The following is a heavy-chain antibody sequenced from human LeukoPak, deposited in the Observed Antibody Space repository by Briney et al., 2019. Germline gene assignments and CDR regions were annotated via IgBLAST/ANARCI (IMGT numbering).Heavy chain of an antibody. J-gene: IGHJ5*02. CDR2: ISGSGYNT. CDR1: GFTFSNYA. Sequence: PGGSLRLSCAASGFTFSNYAVSWVRQAPGKGLEWVSAISGSGYNTYYAVSVEGRFTISRDNSKNTLSLQMNSLRAEDTAVYYCARAHLPAAMIWWFDPWGQGTLVTVSS. D-gene: IGHD2-2*01. CDR3: ARAHLPAAMIWWFDP. V-gene: IGHV3-23*01.